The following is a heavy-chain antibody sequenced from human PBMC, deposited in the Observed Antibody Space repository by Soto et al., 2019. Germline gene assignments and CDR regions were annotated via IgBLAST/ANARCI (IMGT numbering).Heavy chain of an antibody. D-gene: IGHD3-22*01. J-gene: IGHJ4*02. CDR2: ISGSGGST. CDR1: GFTFSSYA. CDR3: AKGYYDSSGYYDY. V-gene: IGHV3-23*01. Sequence: GGSLRLSCAASGFTFSSYAMSWVRQAPGKGLEWVSAISGSGGSTYYADSVKGRFTNSRDNSKNTLYLQMNSLRAEDTAVYYCAKGYYDSSGYYDYWGQGTLVTVSS.